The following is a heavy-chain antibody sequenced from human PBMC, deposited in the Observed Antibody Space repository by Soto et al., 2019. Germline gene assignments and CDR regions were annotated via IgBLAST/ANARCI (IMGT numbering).Heavy chain of an antibody. D-gene: IGHD3-10*01. Sequence: QLLQSGGGLVQPGGSLTLSCAASGFTFGTTDMSWVRQAPGGGLEWVSTIDGSGGITYYADSVKGRFTISRDNSRNTVYLQMNSLRGDDTAVYYCVKNSGWFNTWGQGALVTVSS. CDR2: IDGSGGIT. J-gene: IGHJ5*02. V-gene: IGHV3-23*01. CDR3: VKNSGWFNT. CDR1: GFTFGTTD.